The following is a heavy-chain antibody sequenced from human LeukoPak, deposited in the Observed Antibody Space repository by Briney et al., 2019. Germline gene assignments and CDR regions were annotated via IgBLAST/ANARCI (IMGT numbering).Heavy chain of an antibody. CDR1: GGTFSSYA. D-gene: IGHD3-3*01. J-gene: IGHJ6*03. V-gene: IGHV1-69*05. CDR3: ARSPWSGYSTYYYYYYMDV. Sequence: SVKVSCKASGGTFSSYAISWVRQAPGQGLEWMGGIIPIFGTANYAQKFQGRVTITTDESTSTACMELSSLRSEDTAVYYCARSPWSGYSTYYYYYYMDVWGKGTTVTVSS. CDR2: IIPIFGTA.